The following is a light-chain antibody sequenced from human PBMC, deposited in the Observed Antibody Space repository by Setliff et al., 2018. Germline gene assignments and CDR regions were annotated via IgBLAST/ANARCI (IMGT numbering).Light chain of an antibody. CDR3: QQFSTSPLT. CDR2: GAS. Sequence: IQLTQSPSSLSAHVGDRVTITCRASQGINGALAWYLQKPGRPPKLLIYGASNLESGVPPRFSGSGSGTDFTLTISSLQPEDFATYYCQQFSTSPLTFGGGTKVDIK. J-gene: IGKJ4*01. V-gene: IGKV1-13*02. CDR1: QGINGA.